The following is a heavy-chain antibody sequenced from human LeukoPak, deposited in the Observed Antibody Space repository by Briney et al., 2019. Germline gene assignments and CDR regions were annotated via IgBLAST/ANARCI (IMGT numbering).Heavy chain of an antibody. Sequence: SETLSLTCTVSGYSISSGYYWGWIRQPPGKGLEWIGYIYYSGSTYYNPSLKSRVTISVDTSKNQFSLKLSSVTAADTAVYYCARRRFRGIFPFDLWGRGTLVTVSS. CDR1: GYSISSGYY. CDR2: IYYSGST. J-gene: IGHJ2*01. D-gene: IGHD6-13*01. V-gene: IGHV4-38-2*02. CDR3: ARRRFRGIFPFDL.